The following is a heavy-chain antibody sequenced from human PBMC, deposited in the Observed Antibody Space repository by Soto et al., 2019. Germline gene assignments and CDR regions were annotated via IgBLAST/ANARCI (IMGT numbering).Heavy chain of an antibody. CDR2: IIPIFGTA. D-gene: IGHD3-22*01. CDR3: ARLGEDSGFFRRYSNSDMYV. J-gene: IGHJ6*02. Sequence: VEVCSKASGGTLSRYAIRWVRQGPGQGVEWMGGIIPIFGTANYAQRVQGRVTITADESTSTAYKELSSLRSEDKAVYYCARLGEDSGFFRRYSNSDMYVLGQRDTVTVSS. CDR1: GGTLSRYA. V-gene: IGHV1-69*01.